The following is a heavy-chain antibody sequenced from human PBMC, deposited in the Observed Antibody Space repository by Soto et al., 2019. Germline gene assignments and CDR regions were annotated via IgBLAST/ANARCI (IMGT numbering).Heavy chain of an antibody. CDR1: GYTFADSA. CDR2: INGGDGST. V-gene: IGHV1-3*01. D-gene: IGHD6-19*01. J-gene: IGHJ4*02. CDR3: AQSSGWYALHY. Sequence: ASVKVSCKASGYTFADSAIHWVRLAPGQSLEWMGWINGGDGSTKYSQNFQDRVTFTRDTSATTAYMELNSLSSEDTAVYYCAQSSGWYALHYWGQGTLVTV.